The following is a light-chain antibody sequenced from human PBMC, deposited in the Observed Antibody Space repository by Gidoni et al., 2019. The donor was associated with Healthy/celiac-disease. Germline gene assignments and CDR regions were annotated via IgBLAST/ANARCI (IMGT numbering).Light chain of an antibody. V-gene: IGLV3-21*04. CDR2: YDS. Sequence: SYFLPPPPSVSVAPGKPARITCGGNNIGSKSVHWYQQKPGQAPVLVIYYDSDRPSGIPERFSGSNSGNTATLTISRVEAGDEADYYCQVWDSSSDHVVFGGGTKLTVL. CDR1: NIGSKS. J-gene: IGLJ2*01. CDR3: QVWDSSSDHVV.